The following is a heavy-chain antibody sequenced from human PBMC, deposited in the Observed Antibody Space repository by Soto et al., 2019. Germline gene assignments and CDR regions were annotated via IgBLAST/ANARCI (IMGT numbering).Heavy chain of an antibody. Sequence: SESLSLTCTVSGGSISSSSYYWGWIRQPPGKGLEWIGSIYYSGSTYYNPSLKSRVTISVDTSKNQFSLKLSSVTAADTAVYYCARISLIEYSSSSVLHYYYYYGMDVWGQGTTVTVSS. D-gene: IGHD6-6*01. J-gene: IGHJ6*02. CDR2: IYYSGST. CDR1: GGSISSSSYY. V-gene: IGHV4-39*01. CDR3: ARISLIEYSSSSVLHYYYYYGMDV.